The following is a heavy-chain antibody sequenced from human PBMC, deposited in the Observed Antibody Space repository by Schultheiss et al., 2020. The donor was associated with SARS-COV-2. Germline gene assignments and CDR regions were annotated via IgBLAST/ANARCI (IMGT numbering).Heavy chain of an antibody. D-gene: IGHD6-6*01. J-gene: IGHJ4*02. Sequence: GSLRLSCTVSGGSISSYYWSWIRQPAGKGLEWIGRIYTSGSTNYNPSLKSRVTMSVDTSKNQFSLKLSSVTAADTAVYYCARGRGAARPRDFDYWGQGTLVTVSS. CDR3: ARGRGAARPRDFDY. CDR1: GGSISSYY. CDR2: IYTSGST. V-gene: IGHV4-4*07.